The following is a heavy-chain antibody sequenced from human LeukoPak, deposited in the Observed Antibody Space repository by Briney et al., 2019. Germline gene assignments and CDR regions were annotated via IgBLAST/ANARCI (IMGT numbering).Heavy chain of an antibody. CDR3: ARVSCSSTSCSPLDAFDI. Sequence: ASVKVSCKASGYTFTSYFMHWVRQAPGQGLEWMGIINPSGGSTSYAQKFRGRVTMTRDTSTSTVYMELSSLRSEDTAVYCCARVSCSSTSCSPLDAFDIWGQGTMVTVSS. J-gene: IGHJ3*02. D-gene: IGHD2-2*01. V-gene: IGHV1-46*01. CDR1: GYTFTSYF. CDR2: INPSGGST.